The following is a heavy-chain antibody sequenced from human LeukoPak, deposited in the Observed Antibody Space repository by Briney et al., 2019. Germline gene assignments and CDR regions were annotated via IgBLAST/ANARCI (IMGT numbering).Heavy chain of an antibody. Sequence: GESLKISCKGSGYSFTSYWIGWVRQIPGKGLEWMGIIYPGDSDTRYSPSFQGQVTISADKSISTAYLQWSSLKASDTAMYYCARVQTTYDYVWGSYRYFPVYFDYWGQGTLVTVSS. CDR2: IYPGDSDT. V-gene: IGHV5-51*01. J-gene: IGHJ4*02. CDR1: GYSFTSYW. D-gene: IGHD3-16*02. CDR3: ARVQTTYDYVWGSYRYFPVYFDY.